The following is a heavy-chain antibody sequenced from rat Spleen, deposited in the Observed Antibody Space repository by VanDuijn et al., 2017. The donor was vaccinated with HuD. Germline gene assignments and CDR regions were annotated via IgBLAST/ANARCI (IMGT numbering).Heavy chain of an antibody. D-gene: IGHD1-2*01. CDR2: ISVSGGST. J-gene: IGHJ2*01. CDR1: GFTFSNFG. CDR3: TTVSTPDY. V-gene: IGHV5-19*01. Sequence: EVKLVESGGGLVQPGRSFKLSCAASGFTFSNFGMHWIRQAPTKGLEWVASISVSGGSTYYRDSVKGRFTLSRDNAKSTLYLQMDSLRSEDTATYYCTTVSTPDYWGQGVMVTVSS.